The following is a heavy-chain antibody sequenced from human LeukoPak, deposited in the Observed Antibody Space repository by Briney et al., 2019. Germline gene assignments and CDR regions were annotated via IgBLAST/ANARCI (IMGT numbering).Heavy chain of an antibody. D-gene: IGHD2-2*01. CDR1: GYSFTSYW. CDR3: ARGGVYCSSISCYYDY. V-gene: IGHV5-51*01. Sequence: GESLKISCKGSGYSFTSYWIGWVRQMPGKGLEWMGIIYPGDSDTRYSPSFQGQVTISADKSISTAYLQWSSLKASDTAMYYCARGGVYCSSISCYYDYWGQGTLVTVSS. CDR2: IYPGDSDT. J-gene: IGHJ4*02.